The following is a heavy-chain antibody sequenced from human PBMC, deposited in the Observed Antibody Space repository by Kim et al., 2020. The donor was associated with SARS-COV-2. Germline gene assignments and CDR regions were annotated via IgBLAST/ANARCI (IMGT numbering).Heavy chain of an antibody. CDR1: GLTFTTYA. CDR2: ITAGGETT. V-gene: IGHV3-23*01. Sequence: GGSLRLSCAASGLTFTTYAMSWVRQAPGKGLEWVSFITAGGETTVYADSVKGRFTISRDDSKTTLFLQMNSLRVEDTAVYYCAREPERRSDYWGQGTLVT. CDR3: AREPERRSDY. D-gene: IGHD1-1*01. J-gene: IGHJ4*02.